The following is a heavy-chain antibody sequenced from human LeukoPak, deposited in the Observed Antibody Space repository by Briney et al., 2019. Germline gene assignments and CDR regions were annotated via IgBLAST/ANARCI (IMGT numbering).Heavy chain of an antibody. D-gene: IGHD3-3*01. J-gene: IGHJ4*02. V-gene: IGHV3-33*01. CDR1: GFTFSSYG. CDR3: AREPITIFGVVIQYYFDY. CDR2: IWYDGSNK. Sequence: GGSLRLSCAASGFTFSSYGMHWVRQAPGKGLEWVAVIWYDGSNKYYADSVEGRFTISRDNSKNTRYLQMNSLRAEDTAVYYCAREPITIFGVVIQYYFDYWGQGTLVTVSS.